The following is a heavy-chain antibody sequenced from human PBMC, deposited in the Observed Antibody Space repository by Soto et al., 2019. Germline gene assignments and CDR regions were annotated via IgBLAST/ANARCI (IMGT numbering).Heavy chain of an antibody. CDR2: ISAYNGNT. J-gene: IGHJ5*02. CDR3: GIANYYYDSSGSTHWFDP. CDR1: GGTFSSYT. Sequence: ASVKVSCKASGGTFSSYTISWVRQAPGQGLEWMGWISAYNGNTNYAQKLQGRVNMTTDTSTSTAYMELRSLRSDDTAVYYCGIANYYYDSSGSTHWFDPWGQGTLVTVSS. V-gene: IGHV1-18*01. D-gene: IGHD3-22*01.